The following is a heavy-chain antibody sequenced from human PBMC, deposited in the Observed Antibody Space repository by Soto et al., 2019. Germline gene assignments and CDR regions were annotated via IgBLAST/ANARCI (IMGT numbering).Heavy chain of an antibody. D-gene: IGHD2-8*01. V-gene: IGHV4-59*01. Sequence: QAQLQESGPGLVKPSETLSLTCTVSGGSISSYYWSWIRQPPGKGLEWIGYIYYSGSTNYNPSLKSRVTISVDTSKNQFSLKLSSVTAADTAVYYCASTNGNWFDPWGQGTLVTVSS. CDR1: GGSISSYY. CDR2: IYYSGST. CDR3: ASTNGNWFDP. J-gene: IGHJ5*02.